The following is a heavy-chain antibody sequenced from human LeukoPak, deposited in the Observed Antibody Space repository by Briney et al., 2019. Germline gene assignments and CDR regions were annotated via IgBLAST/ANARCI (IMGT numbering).Heavy chain of an antibody. CDR1: GFTFSSYA. J-gene: IGHJ4*02. V-gene: IGHV3-30*02. D-gene: IGHD2-15*01. CDR2: IRNDGSSK. CDR3: AREDYCSGGSCYEGAVDY. Sequence: GGSLRLSCTTSGFTFSSYAMHWVRQAPGKGLEWVAFIRNDGSSKYYAESVKGRFTISRDNSKNTLYLQMNSLRAEDTAVYYCAREDYCSGGSCYEGAVDYWGQGTLVTVSS.